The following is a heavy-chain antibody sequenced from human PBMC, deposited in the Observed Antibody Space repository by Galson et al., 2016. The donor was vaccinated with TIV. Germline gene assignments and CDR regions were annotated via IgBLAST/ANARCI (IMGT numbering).Heavy chain of an antibody. Sequence: SVKVSCKASGYTFSYYGISWVRRAPGQGLEWMGWISGHSGNTDYARKCQGRLVMTTDTSTDTAFMEVRSLTSDDTAVYYCARDRGSMTMILVVDYYYGMDVWGQGTTVTVSS. D-gene: IGHD3-22*01. J-gene: IGHJ6*02. CDR2: ISGHSGNT. CDR1: GYTFSYYG. V-gene: IGHV1-18*04. CDR3: ARDRGSMTMILVVDYYYGMDV.